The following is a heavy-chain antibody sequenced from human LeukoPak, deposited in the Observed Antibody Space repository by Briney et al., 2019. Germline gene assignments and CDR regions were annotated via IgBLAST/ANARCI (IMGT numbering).Heavy chain of an antibody. Sequence: SETLSLTCTVSGGSISSYYWSWIRQPPGKGLEWIGYINYSGSTNYNPSLKSRVTISVDTPKNQFSLKLSSVTAADTAVYYCAREGLAMVRGVLPKEAWGWFDPWGQGTLVTVSS. CDR2: INYSGST. D-gene: IGHD3-10*01. J-gene: IGHJ5*02. V-gene: IGHV4-59*12. CDR3: AREGLAMVRGVLPKEAWGWFDP. CDR1: GGSISSYY.